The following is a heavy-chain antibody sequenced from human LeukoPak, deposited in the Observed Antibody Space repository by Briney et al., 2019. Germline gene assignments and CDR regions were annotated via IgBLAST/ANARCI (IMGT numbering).Heavy chain of an antibody. CDR1: GFTFSGYS. V-gene: IGHV3-48*04. Sequence: GGSLRLSCAASGFTFSGYSMNWARQAPGKGLEWISYITSDSSLIHYADSVKGRFTISRDNAENSVYLQMNSLRAEDSAVYYCARVGRETYSGDHWGQGTLVTVSS. J-gene: IGHJ4*02. D-gene: IGHD2-15*01. CDR2: ITSDSSLI. CDR3: ARVGRETYSGDH.